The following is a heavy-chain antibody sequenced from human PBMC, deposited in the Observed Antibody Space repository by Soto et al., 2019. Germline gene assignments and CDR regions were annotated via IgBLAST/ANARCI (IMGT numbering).Heavy chain of an antibody. J-gene: IGHJ4*02. V-gene: IGHV4-59*12. D-gene: IGHD2-8*02. CDR3: ARDKITGLFDY. CDR1: DGSISSYY. Sequence: SETLSLTCTVSDGSISSYYWSWIRQPPGKGLECIGYISYIGSTKYNPSLKNRVTILRDTSKNQFSLKLTSVTAADTAVYYCARDKITGLFDYWGQGTLVTVSS. CDR2: ISYIGST.